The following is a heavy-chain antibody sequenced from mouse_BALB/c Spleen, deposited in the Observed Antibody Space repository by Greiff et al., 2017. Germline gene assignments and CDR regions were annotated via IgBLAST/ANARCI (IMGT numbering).Heavy chain of an antibody. Sequence: QVQLQQPGAELVKPGASVTLSCKASGYTFTSYWMHWVKQRPGQGLEWIGEIDPSDSYTNYNQKFKGKATLTVDKSSSTAYMQLSSLTSEDSAVYYCANYYGYAWFAYWGQGTLVTVSA. CDR1: GYTFTSYW. CDR2: IDPSDSYT. D-gene: IGHD1-2*01. V-gene: IGHV1-69*02. J-gene: IGHJ3*01. CDR3: ANYYGYAWFAY.